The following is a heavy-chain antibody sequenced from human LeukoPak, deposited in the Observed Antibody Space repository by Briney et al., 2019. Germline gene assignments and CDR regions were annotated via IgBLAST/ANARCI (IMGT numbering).Heavy chain of an antibody. J-gene: IGHJ5*02. D-gene: IGHD6-13*01. CDR3: AKDRGSSWYLGWFDP. Sequence: GGSLRLSCAASGSTFDDYAMHWVRQAPGKGLEWVSGISWNSGSIGYADSVKGRFTISRDNAKNSLYLQMNSLRAEDTALYYCAKDRGSSWYLGWFDPWGQGTLVTVSS. CDR1: GSTFDDYA. V-gene: IGHV3-9*01. CDR2: ISWNSGSI.